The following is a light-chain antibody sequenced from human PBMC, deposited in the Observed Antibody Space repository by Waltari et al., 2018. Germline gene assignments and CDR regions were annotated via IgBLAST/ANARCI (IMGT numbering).Light chain of an antibody. V-gene: IGKV3-11*01. CDR3: QQRANRPPLT. J-gene: IGKJ4*01. CDR2: HAS. Sequence: EIVLPPSPATLALSPGERATLSCRASQSVSNFLAWYQQKPGQAPRLLIYHASKRATDIPDRFSGRGSGTDFTLTISSLEPGDSAVYYCQQRANRPPLTFGGGTRVEI. CDR1: QSVSNF.